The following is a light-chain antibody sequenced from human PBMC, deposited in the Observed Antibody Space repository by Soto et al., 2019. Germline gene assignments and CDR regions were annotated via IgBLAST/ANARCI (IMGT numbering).Light chain of an antibody. CDR1: QGGSSC. CDR2: DAS. J-gene: IGKJ1*01. Sequence: DIQMTQSPANLSASVGDTVTVTCRARQGGSSCLAWYQQKPREAPKLPIYDASAWALGVPARFSGIGSGTKFTLTIASLQPDDFAMYYCQQYDTFSGTLGPGTKVDIK. CDR3: QQYDTFSGT. V-gene: IGKV1-5*01.